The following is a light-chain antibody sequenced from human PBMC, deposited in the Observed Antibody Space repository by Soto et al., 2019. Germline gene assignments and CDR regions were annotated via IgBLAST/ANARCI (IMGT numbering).Light chain of an antibody. J-gene: IGLJ2*01. Sequence: QSALTQPASVSGSPGQSITISCTGTSNDVGGYDYVTWYQHHPGKAPKLMIYDDSNRPSGISDRFSASKSGNTASLTISEVQAEDEAHYYCSSYTSRATLVFGGGTKLTVL. CDR3: SSYTSRATLV. CDR2: DDS. V-gene: IGLV2-14*03. CDR1: SNDVGGYDY.